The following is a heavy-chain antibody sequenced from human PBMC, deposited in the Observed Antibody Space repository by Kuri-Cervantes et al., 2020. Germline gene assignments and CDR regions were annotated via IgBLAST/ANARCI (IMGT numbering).Heavy chain of an antibody. V-gene: IGHV3-13*01. CDR3: AREGVDLSSCWPYYYYYYGMDV. D-gene: IGHD6-19*01. CDR2: IGTGGDT. CDR1: GFLFRRYD. J-gene: IGHJ6*02. Sequence: GESLKIPCGASGFLFRRYDMHWVRQATEKGVEWVSAIGTGGDTYYPGSVRGRFSLSRDKSKNTPYLQMNSLRAEYTAVYYCAREGVDLSSCWPYYYYYYGMDVWGQGTTVTVSS.